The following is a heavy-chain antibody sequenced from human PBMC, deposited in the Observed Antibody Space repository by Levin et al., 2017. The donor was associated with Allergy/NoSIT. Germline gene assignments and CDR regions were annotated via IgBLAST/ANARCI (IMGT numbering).Heavy chain of an antibody. Sequence: GGSLRLSCAASGFTFSSYAMSWVRQAPGKGLEWVSAISGSGGSTYYADSVKGRFTISRDNSKNTLYLQMNSLRAEDTAVYYCAKGQYYYDSSGYYPRYWYFDLWGRGTLVTVSS. CDR2: ISGSGGST. J-gene: IGHJ2*01. CDR1: GFTFSSYA. V-gene: IGHV3-23*01. D-gene: IGHD3-22*01. CDR3: AKGQYYYDSSGYYPRYWYFDL.